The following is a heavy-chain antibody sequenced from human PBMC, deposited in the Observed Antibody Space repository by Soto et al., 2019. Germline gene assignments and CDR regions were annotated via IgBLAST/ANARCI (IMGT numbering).Heavy chain of an antibody. CDR2: IYYSGST. J-gene: IGHJ6*02. V-gene: IGHV4-31*03. D-gene: IGHD5-18*01. CDR3: ARSGDSYGSCGMDG. CDR1: GCSISSGGYY. Sequence: SETLSLTCTVSGCSISSGGYYWSWILHHPGKGLEWIGYIYYSGSTYYNPSLKSRVTISVDTSKNQFSLKLSSVTAADTAVYYWARSGDSYGSCGMDGWGQGTTVIVSS.